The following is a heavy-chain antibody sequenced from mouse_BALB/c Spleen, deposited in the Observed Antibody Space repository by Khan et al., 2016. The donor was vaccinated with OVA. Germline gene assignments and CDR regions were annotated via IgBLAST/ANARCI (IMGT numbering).Heavy chain of an antibody. V-gene: IGHV5-6*01. CDR3: ARLAYYYDSEVFAY. CDR1: GFTFSNYG. J-gene: IGHJ3*01. Sequence: EVELVESGGDLVKPGGSLKLSCAASGFTFSNYGMYWVRQTPDKRLEWVATISTGGSYTYYPDSVKGRFTISRDNAKNTLYLQMSSLKSEDTAMFYCARLAYYYDSEVFAYWGQGTLVTVSA. CDR2: ISTGGSYT. D-gene: IGHD1-1*01.